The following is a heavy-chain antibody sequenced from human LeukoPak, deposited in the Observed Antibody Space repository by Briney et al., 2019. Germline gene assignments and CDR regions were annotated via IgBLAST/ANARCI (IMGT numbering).Heavy chain of an antibody. CDR1: GYTFTGYY. D-gene: IGHD6-13*01. CDR3: ARDKDSSSAGNWFDP. J-gene: IGHJ5*02. Sequence: GASVKVSCKASGYTFTGYYMHWVRQAPGQGLEWMGWINPNSGGTNYAQKFQGRVTMTRDTSISTAYMELSRLRFDDTAVYYCARDKDSSSAGNWFDPWGQGTLVTVSS. CDR2: INPNSGGT. V-gene: IGHV1-2*02.